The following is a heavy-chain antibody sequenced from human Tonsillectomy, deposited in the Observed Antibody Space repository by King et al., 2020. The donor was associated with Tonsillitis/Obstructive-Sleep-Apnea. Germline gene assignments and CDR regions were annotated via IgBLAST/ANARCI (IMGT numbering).Heavy chain of an antibody. D-gene: IGHD5-12*01. J-gene: IGHJ4*02. Sequence: VQLVESGGGLVQPGGSLRLSCAASVFTFSSYTMNWVRQAPGKWLEWVSYISSSSSTIYYADSVKGRFTISRDNAKNSLYVQMNSVRDEDTAVYYCARVGGAYDWFDYWGQGTLVTVSS. CDR2: ISSSSSTI. V-gene: IGHV3-48*02. CDR1: VFTFSSYT. CDR3: ARVGGAYDWFDY.